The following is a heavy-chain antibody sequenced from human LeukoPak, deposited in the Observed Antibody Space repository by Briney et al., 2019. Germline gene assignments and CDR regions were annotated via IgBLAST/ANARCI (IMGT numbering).Heavy chain of an antibody. V-gene: IGHV1-2*02. J-gene: IGHJ3*02. CDR2: VDARNGDT. CDR1: GYTFSDYY. Sequence: ASVKVSCKASGYTFSDYYMHCVRQAPGQGLEWMGWVDARNGDTNFAQKFQGRVTMTRDTSISTAFMDLTRLRYDDTAVYFCARQFSSLHDAFDIWGQGTTIIVST. CDR3: ARQFSSLHDAFDI. D-gene: IGHD2-2*01.